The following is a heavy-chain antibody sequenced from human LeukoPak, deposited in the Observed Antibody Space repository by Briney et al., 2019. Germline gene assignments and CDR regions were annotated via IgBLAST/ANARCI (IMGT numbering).Heavy chain of an antibody. CDR1: GFNFSSYG. V-gene: IGHV3-23*01. CDR2: ISGSGIST. CDR3: AKKYYYDINGYYGEYGYFDY. Sequence: GGSLRLSCAASGFNFSSYGMSWVRQAPGKGLEWVSAISGSGISTYYADSVKGRFPISRDNSKNTLYLQMNSLRAEDTAVYYCAKKYYYDINGYYGEYGYFDYWGQGTLVTVSS. J-gene: IGHJ4*02. D-gene: IGHD3-22*01.